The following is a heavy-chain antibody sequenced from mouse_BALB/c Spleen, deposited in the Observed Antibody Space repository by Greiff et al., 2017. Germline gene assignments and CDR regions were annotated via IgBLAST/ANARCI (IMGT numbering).Heavy chain of an antibody. D-gene: IGHD1-2*01. CDR2: ISSGSSTI. J-gene: IGHJ2*01. CDR3: ATATLYYFDY. CDR1: GFTFSSFG. Sequence: EVKLVESGGGLVQPGGSRKLSCAASGFTFSSFGMHWVRQAPEKGLEWVAYISSGSSTIYYADTVKGRFTISRDNPKNTLFLQMTSLRSEDTAMYYCATATLYYFDYWGQGTTLTVSS. V-gene: IGHV5-17*02.